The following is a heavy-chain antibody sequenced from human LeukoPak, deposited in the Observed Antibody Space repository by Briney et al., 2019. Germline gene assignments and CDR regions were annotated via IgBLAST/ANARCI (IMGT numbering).Heavy chain of an antibody. J-gene: IGHJ4*02. V-gene: IGHV3-33*01. Sequence: GESLKISCAASGFTFSNYGMRWVRQAPGKGLEWVALIWYDGSNKYCADSVKGRFTISRDNSKNTLYLQINTLRAEDTAVYYCARDCSSTNCLGNWGQGTLVTVSS. D-gene: IGHD2-2*01. CDR3: ARDCSSTNCLGN. CDR1: GFTFSNYG. CDR2: IWYDGSNK.